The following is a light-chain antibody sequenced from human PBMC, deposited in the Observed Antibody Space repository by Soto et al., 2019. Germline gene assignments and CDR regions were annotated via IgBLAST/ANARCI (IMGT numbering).Light chain of an antibody. J-gene: IGKJ1*01. CDR3: LQGTQWPHT. CDR2: EVS. CDR1: RSFVYSDGNTS. V-gene: IGKV2-30*01. Sequence: VMTHAPVRVPLTLGQRASLSSSSSRSFVYSDGNTSLNWYQQRPGQSPRRLIFEVSNRDSGVPDRFCGSASGTDFTLNISRVEAEDVAVYYCLQGTQWPHTFGHGTKVDIK.